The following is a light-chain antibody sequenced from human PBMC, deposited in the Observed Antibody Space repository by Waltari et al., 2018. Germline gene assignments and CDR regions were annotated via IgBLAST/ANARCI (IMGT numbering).Light chain of an antibody. CDR1: QSIRNY. J-gene: IGKJ2*01. CDR3: HQSHSAPYT. V-gene: IGKV1-39*01. Sequence: DIQMTQSPSSLSASVGDRVTITCRASQSIRNYLNWYQQKPGKAPKLLLFAASSLQSGVPPRFSGSGSGTDFTLTISSLQPEDFATYYCHQSHSAPYTFGQGTRVGI. CDR2: AAS.